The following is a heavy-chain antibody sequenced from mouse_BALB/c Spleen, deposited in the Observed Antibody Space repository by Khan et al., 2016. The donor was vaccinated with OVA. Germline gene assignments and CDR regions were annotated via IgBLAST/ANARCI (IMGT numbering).Heavy chain of an antibody. V-gene: IGHV14-1*02. CDR3: ARSGYESWFPY. D-gene: IGHD3-1*01. CDR1: GFNIEDYY. J-gene: IGHJ3*01. Sequence: VQLQQSGAELVRPGALVKLSCKASGFNIEDYYIHWVKQRPERGLEWIGCIDPKNGNTVYDPKFQDKASIIADTSSNTAYLQLSSLTHEDTAVYYYARSGYESWFPYGGQETLVTVSA. CDR2: IDPKNGNT.